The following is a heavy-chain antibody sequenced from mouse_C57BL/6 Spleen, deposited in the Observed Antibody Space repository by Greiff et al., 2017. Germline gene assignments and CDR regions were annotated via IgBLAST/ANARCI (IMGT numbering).Heavy chain of an antibody. CDR3: ARHDGIDAMDY. D-gene: IGHD1-1*01. CDR2: ISSGGSYT. CDR1: GFTFSSYG. J-gene: IGHJ4*01. Sequence: EVQRVESGGDLVKPGGSLKLSCAASGFTFSSYGMSWVRQTPDKRLEWVATISSGGSYTYYPDSVKGRFTISRDNAKNTLYLQMSSLKSEDTAMYYCARHDGIDAMDYWGQGTSVTVSS. V-gene: IGHV5-6*01.